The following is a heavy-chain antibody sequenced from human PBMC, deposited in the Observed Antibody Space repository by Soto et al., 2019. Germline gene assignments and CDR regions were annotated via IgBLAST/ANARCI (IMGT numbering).Heavy chain of an antibody. D-gene: IGHD1-20*01. J-gene: IGHJ6*02. Sequence: ASVKVSCKASGYTFTSYGISWVRQAPGQGHEWMGWISAYNGNTNYAQKLQGRVTITRDTSASTAYMELSSLRSEDTAVYYCARGDNWNDVSLGNYYGMDVWGQGTTVTVSS. CDR1: GYTFTSYG. CDR3: ARGDNWNDVSLGNYYGMDV. V-gene: IGHV1-18*01. CDR2: ISAYNGNT.